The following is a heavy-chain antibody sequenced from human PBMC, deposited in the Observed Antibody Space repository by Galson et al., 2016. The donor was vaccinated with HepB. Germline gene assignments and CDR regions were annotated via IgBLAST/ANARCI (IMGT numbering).Heavy chain of an antibody. V-gene: IGHV1-18*01. CDR1: GFTFTAYG. D-gene: IGHD5-12*01. J-gene: IGHJ5*02. CDR2: INAYNGNT. Sequence: SVKVSCKASGFTFTAYGISWVRQAPGQGLEWMGWINAYNGNTNYAQSFQGRVTMTTDTSTGTAYMELWNLRSDDTALYYCGRVLGGYDFYPWGQGTLVTVSS. CDR3: GRVLGGYDFYP.